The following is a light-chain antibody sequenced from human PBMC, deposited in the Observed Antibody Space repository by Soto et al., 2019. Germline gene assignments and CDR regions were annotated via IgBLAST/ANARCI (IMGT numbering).Light chain of an antibody. CDR2: GAS. CDR3: QQYCSSPYT. CDR1: QSVSSSY. V-gene: IGKV3-20*01. Sequence: EIVLTQSPGTLSLSPGERATLSCRASQSVSSSYLAWYQQKPGQAPRLLIYGASSMATGIPDRFSGSGSGTDFTLTISRLEPDDFAVYYCQQYCSSPYTFGQGTKLEIK. J-gene: IGKJ2*01.